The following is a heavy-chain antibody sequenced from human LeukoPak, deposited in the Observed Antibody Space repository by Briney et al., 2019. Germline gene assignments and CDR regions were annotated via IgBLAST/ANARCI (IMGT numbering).Heavy chain of an antibody. CDR3: TQGSGFYYDY. Sequence: GGSLRLSRAVSGLTVSNVWMNWVRQAPGKGLEWVGRIKSKKDGGTTEFAAPVRGRFTISRDDSQNTLYLQMNSLTSDDTAVYYCTQGSGFYYDYWGQGTLVTVSS. D-gene: IGHD3-22*01. V-gene: IGHV3-15*07. CDR2: IKSKKDGGTT. CDR1: GLTVSNVW. J-gene: IGHJ4*02.